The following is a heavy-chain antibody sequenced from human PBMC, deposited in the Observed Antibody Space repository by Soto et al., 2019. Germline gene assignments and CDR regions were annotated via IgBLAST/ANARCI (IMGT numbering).Heavy chain of an antibody. V-gene: IGHV4-39*01. D-gene: IGHD6-13*01. CDR1: GGSISSSSYY. CDR2: IYYSGST. Sequence: SETLSLTCTVSGGSISSSSYYWGWIRQPPGKGLEWIGSIYYSGSTYYNPSLKSRVTISVDTSKNQFSLKLSSVTAADTAVYYCARLIGSSWYDYYYYGMDVWGQGTTVTAP. J-gene: IGHJ6*02. CDR3: ARLIGSSWYDYYYYGMDV.